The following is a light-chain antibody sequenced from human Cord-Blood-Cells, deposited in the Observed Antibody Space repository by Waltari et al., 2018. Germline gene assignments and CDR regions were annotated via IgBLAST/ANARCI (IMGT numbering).Light chain of an antibody. CDR3: QQSYSTPGT. J-gene: IGKJ3*01. Sequence: DIQLTQSPSSLSASAGDRVTITCRASQSISSYLNWYQQKPGKAPKLLIYAAASLQSGVPSRFSGSGSGTDFTLTISSLQPGDFATYYCQQSYSTPGTFGPGTKVDIK. V-gene: IGKV1-39*01. CDR1: QSISSY. CDR2: AAA.